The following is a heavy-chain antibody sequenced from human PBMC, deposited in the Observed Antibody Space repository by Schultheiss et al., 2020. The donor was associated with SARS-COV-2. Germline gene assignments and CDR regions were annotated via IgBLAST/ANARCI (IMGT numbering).Heavy chain of an antibody. CDR1: GYTFTGYY. D-gene: IGHD2-21*02. CDR2: INPNSGGT. Sequence: ASVKVSCKASGYTFTGYYMHWVRQAPGQGLEWMGWINPNSGGTNYAQKFQGRVTMTRDTSISTAYMELSRLRSDDTAVYYCARVLAYCGGDCYSPPAYWGQGTLVTVSS. J-gene: IGHJ4*02. V-gene: IGHV1-2*02. CDR3: ARVLAYCGGDCYSPPAY.